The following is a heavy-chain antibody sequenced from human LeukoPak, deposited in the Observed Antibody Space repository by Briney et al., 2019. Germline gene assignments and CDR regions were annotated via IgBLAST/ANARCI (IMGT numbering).Heavy chain of an antibody. CDR1: GGSISSGSYY. J-gene: IGHJ4*02. CDR2: IYTSGST. Sequence: SETLSLTCTVSGGSISSGSYYWSWIRQPAGKGLEWIGRIYTSGSTNYNPSLQSRVTISVDTSKNQFSLKLSSVTAADTAVYYCARVDGYSYGYWAFDYWGQGTLVTVSS. D-gene: IGHD5-18*01. CDR3: ARVDGYSYGYWAFDY. V-gene: IGHV4-61*02.